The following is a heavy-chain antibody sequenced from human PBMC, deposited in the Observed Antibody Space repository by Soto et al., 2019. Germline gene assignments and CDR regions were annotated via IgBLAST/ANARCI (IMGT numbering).Heavy chain of an antibody. J-gene: IGHJ5*02. CDR2: INHSGSN. D-gene: IGHD3-10*01. CDR1: GGSFSGYY. V-gene: IGHV4-34*01. Sequence: QVQLQQWGAGLLKPSETLSLTCAVYGGSFSGYYWSWIRQPPGKGLEWIGEINHSGSNNYNPSLTGRVTISLDTSKNHFSLKLSSVTAADTAVYYCASVGSGSPKAWFDPWGQGTLVTVSS. CDR3: ASVGSGSPKAWFDP.